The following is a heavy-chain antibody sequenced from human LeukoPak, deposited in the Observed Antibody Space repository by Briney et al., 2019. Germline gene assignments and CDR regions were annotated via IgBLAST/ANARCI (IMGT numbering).Heavy chain of an antibody. CDR2: IYPGDSQT. D-gene: IGHD1-26*01. V-gene: IGHV5-51*01. J-gene: IGHJ4*02. CDR3: ARMTGSYHSPLGY. CDR1: GYRFTSSW. Sequence: GEPLKISFKGSGYRFTSSWIGWVRPMPGKGLEWMGIIYPGDSQTRYSPSFQGQVTISADKSISTAYLQWSSLKASDTATYYCARMTGSYHSPLGYWGQGTLVTVSS.